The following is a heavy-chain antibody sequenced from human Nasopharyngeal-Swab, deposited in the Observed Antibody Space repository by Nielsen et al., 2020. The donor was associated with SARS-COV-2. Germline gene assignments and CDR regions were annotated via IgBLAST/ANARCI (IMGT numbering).Heavy chain of an antibody. CDR3: ARLGTESYHYYSLDV. V-gene: IGHV3-21*01. D-gene: IGHD1-1*01. J-gene: IGHJ6*02. CDR1: GFTFNMYS. CDR2: TSSSSNYI. Sequence: GESLKISCVTSGFTFNMYSMHWVRQAPGKGLEWVSSTSSSSNYIYYGDSVKGRFTISRDNTQKSLYLEMNSLRVEDTAAYYCARLGTESYHYYSLDVWGQGTTVTVSS.